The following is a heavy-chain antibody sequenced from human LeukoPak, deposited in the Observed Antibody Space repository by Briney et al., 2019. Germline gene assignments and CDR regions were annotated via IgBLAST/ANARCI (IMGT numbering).Heavy chain of an antibody. J-gene: IGHJ5*02. Sequence: SETLSLTCTVSGGSISSYYWSWIRQPPGKGLEWIGYIYYSGSTNYNPSLKSRVTISVDTSNNQFSLKLSSVTAADTAVYYCARERSRRPMFDPWGQGTLVTVSS. CDR1: GGSISSYY. CDR2: IYYSGST. CDR3: ARERSRRPMFDP. V-gene: IGHV4-59*01.